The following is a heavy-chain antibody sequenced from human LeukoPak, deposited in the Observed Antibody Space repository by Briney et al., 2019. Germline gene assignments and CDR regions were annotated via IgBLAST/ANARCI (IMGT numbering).Heavy chain of an antibody. Sequence: GGSLRLSCAASGFTFSSYAMTWARQAPGKGLEWVSSIDANGAGTFYADSVKGRSSISRDNAKNTLGLQMHSLTAEDTAVYYCAKDQSYYNWFDPWGQGTLVTVSS. CDR1: GFTFSSYA. J-gene: IGHJ5*02. D-gene: IGHD3-10*01. CDR3: AKDQSYYNWFDP. V-gene: IGHV3-23*01. CDR2: IDANGAGT.